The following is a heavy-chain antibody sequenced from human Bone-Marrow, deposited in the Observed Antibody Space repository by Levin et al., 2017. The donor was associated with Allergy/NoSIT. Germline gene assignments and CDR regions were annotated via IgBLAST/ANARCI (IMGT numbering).Heavy chain of an antibody. CDR3: AREVIPRGSSRQWLPLDWFDP. CDR1: GYSFPHYA. CDR2: INPVNGNT. V-gene: IGHV1-3*01. J-gene: IGHJ5*02. D-gene: IGHD5-12*01. Sequence: KISCKASGYSFPHYAIHWVRQAPGQRLEWMGWINPVNGNTKYSQNFQGRVTITKDTSASTVYVELSSLRSEDTAVYYCAREVIPRGSSRQWLPLDWFDPWGQGTLVTVSS.